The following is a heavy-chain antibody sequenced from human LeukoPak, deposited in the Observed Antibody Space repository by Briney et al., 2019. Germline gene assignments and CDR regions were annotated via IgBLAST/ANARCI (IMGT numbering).Heavy chain of an antibody. CDR1: GFTFSSYD. CDR3: ANPYVWGSYRRPVNFDY. CDR2: ISGSGGST. V-gene: IGHV3-23*01. D-gene: IGHD3-16*02. Sequence: GGSLRLSCAASGFTFSSYDMHWVRHATGKGLEWVSAISGSGGSTYYADSVKGRFTISRDNSKNTLYLQMNSLRAEDTAVYYCANPYVWGSYRRPVNFDYWGQGTLVTVSS. J-gene: IGHJ4*02.